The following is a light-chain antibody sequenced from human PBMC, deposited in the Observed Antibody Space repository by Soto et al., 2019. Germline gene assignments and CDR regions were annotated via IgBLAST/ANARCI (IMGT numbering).Light chain of an antibody. CDR1: QSISSY. CDR3: HQSYSTPPLT. V-gene: IGKV1-39*01. J-gene: IGKJ4*01. Sequence: DIQMTQSPSSLSASVGDRVTITCRASQSISSYLNWYQQKPGKAPKLLIYAASSLQSGVPSRFSGSGSGTDFHLTISSLQTEDFATYYCHQSYSTPPLTFGGGTKVEIK. CDR2: AAS.